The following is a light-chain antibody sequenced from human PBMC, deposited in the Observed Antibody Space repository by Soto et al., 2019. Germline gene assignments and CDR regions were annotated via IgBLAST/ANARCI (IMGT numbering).Light chain of an antibody. CDR1: SSDVGGYIF. CDR2: DVN. Sequence: QSVLTQPPSASGSPGQSVTISCTGTSSDVGGYIFVSWYQQHPGKVPKLIIYDVNKRPSGVPDRFSGSKYGNTASLTVSGLQAEDEGDYYCVSFAGGTYVFGTGTKVNVL. CDR3: VSFAGGTYV. V-gene: IGLV2-8*01. J-gene: IGLJ1*01.